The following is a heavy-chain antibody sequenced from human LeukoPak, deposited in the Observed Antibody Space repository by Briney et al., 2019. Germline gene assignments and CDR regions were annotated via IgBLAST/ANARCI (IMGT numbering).Heavy chain of an antibody. CDR2: IYHSGST. CDR1: GGSISSSNW. J-gene: IGHJ4*02. D-gene: IGHD1-1*01. Sequence: KPSGTLSLTCAVSGGSISSSNWWSWVRQPPGKGLEWIGEIYHSGSTNYNPSLKSRVTISVDKSKNQFSLKLSSVTAADTAVYYCARGDWNEPSYYFDYWGQGTLVTVSS. CDR3: ARGDWNEPSYYFDY. V-gene: IGHV4-4*02.